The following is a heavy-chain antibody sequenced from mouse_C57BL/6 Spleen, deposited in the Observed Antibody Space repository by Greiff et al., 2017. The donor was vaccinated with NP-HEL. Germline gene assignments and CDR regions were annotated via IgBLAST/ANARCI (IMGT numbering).Heavy chain of an antibody. J-gene: IGHJ3*01. CDR2: INPNNGGT. V-gene: IGHV1-22*01. CDR1: GYTFTDYN. D-gene: IGHD2-3*01. CDR3: AREEVYDGYYWFAY. Sequence: EVQLQQSGPELVKPGASVKMSCKASGYTFTDYNMHWVKQSHGKSLEWIGYINPNNGGTSYNQKFKGKATLTVNKSSSTAYMELRSLTSEDSAVYYCAREEVYDGYYWFAYWGQGTLVTVSA.